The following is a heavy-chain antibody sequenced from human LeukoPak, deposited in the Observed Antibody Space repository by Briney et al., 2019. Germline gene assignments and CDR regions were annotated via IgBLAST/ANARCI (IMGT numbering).Heavy chain of an antibody. CDR2: IYPGDSDT. Sequence: GESLKISCKGSGYNFTNYWIAWVRQLPGKGLEWMGIIYPGDSDTRYSPSFQGQVTISADKSISTAYLQWSSLKASDTAMYYCASDTYYYGSGSFFGYWGQGTLVTVSS. J-gene: IGHJ4*02. V-gene: IGHV5-51*01. CDR1: GYNFTNYW. CDR3: ASDTYYYGSGSFFGY. D-gene: IGHD3-10*01.